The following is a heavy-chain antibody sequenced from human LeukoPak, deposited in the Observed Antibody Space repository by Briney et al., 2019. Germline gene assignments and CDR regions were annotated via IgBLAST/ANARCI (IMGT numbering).Heavy chain of an antibody. CDR2: IYYSGST. J-gene: IGHJ4*02. CDR3: ARGHSNTWYPTGLHFDY. Sequence: SETLSLTCTVSGDSISRSSYYWGWIRQPPGKGLEWIGNIYYSGSTYYNSSLESRVTISIDSSRTQFSLRLNSVTAADTAMYFCARGHSNTWYPTGLHFDYWGQGTLVSVSS. V-gene: IGHV4-39*07. D-gene: IGHD6-13*01. CDR1: GDSISRSSYY.